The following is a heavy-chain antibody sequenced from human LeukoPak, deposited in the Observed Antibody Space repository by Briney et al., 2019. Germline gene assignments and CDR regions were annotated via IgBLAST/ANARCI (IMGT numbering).Heavy chain of an antibody. CDR1: GFIFSSYG. V-gene: IGHV3-33*01. CDR2: IWPDASNT. CDR3: ARTYNIRYFDT. D-gene: IGHD3-9*01. Sequence: PGGSLRLSCAASGFIFSSYGMHWVRQAPGKGLEWVAVIWPDASNTYYVDSVKGRFTISRDNSKNTLYLQMNSLRAEDTAVYYCARTYNIRYFDTWGQGTLVTVSS. J-gene: IGHJ4*02.